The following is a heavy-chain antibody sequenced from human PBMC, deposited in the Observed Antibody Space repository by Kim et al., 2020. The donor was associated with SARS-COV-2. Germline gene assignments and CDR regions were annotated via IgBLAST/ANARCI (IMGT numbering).Heavy chain of an antibody. CDR3: AREGIAAAGTGGDAFDI. CDR1: GGSISSGGYY. V-gene: IGHV4-31*03. Sequence: SETLSLTCTVSGGSISSGGYYWSWIRQHPGKGLEWIGYIYYSGSTYYNPSLKSRVTISVDTSKNQFSLKLSSVTAADTAVYYCAREGIAAAGTGGDAFDIWGQGTMVTVSS. CDR2: IYYSGST. D-gene: IGHD6-13*01. J-gene: IGHJ3*02.